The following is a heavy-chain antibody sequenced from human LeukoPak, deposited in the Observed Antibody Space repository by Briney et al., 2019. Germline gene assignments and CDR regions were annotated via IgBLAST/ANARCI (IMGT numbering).Heavy chain of an antibody. CDR2: TIPIFGTA. Sequence: AVKVTCKASGGTFSSYAISWVRQAPGQGIEWMGGTIPIFGTANYAQKFQGRVTITADESTSTAYKELSSLRSEDTAVYYCASLTYYYGSGSYFAVLGAFDIWGQGTMVTVSS. V-gene: IGHV1-69*13. J-gene: IGHJ3*02. CDR3: ASLTYYYGSGSYFAVLGAFDI. D-gene: IGHD3-10*01. CDR1: GGTFSSYA.